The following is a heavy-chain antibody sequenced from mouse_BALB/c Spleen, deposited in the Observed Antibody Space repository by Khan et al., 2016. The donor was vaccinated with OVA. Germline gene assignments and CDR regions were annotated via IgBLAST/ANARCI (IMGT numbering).Heavy chain of an antibody. V-gene: IGHV2-6-1*01. D-gene: IGHD2-10*01. J-gene: IGHJ4*01. CDR1: GFSLTNYG. CDR3: ARQPYYHYNIMDY. CDR2: IWSDGST. Sequence: QVQLKESGPGLVAPSQSLSITCTISGFSLTNYGVHWVRQPPGQGLEWLVVIWSDGSTTYNSALKSRLSISKDNSKSQVFLKINSLQTDDTAMYFCARQPYYHYNIMDYWGQGTSVTVSS.